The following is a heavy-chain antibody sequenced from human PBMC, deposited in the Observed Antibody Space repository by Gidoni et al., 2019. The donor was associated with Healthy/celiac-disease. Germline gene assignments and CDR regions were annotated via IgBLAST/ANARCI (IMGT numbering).Heavy chain of an antibody. CDR3: ARDGLRDSSGYYYFDY. Sequence: QVQLVESGGGVVQPGRSLRLSCAASGFTFSSYGMHWVRQAPGKGLEWVAVIWYDGSNKYYADSVKGRFTISRDNSKNTLYLQMNSLRAEDTAVYYCARDGLRDSSGYYYFDYWGQGTLVTVSS. J-gene: IGHJ4*02. V-gene: IGHV3-33*01. CDR1: GFTFSSYG. CDR2: IWYDGSNK. D-gene: IGHD3-22*01.